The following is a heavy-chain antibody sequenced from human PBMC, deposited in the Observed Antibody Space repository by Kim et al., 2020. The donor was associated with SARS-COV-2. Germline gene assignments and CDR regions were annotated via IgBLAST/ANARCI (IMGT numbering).Heavy chain of an antibody. V-gene: IGHV3-23*01. D-gene: IGHD3-10*01. CDR3: AKDPYGSGSYSWFDP. Sequence: DSVKGRFTISRDNSKNTLYLQMNSLRAEDTAVYYCAKDPYGSGSYSWFDPWGQGTLVTVSS. J-gene: IGHJ5*02.